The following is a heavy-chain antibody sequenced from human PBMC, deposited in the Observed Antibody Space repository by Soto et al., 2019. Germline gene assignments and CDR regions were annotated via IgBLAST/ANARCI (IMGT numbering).Heavy chain of an antibody. CDR2: INAGNGNT. V-gene: IGHV1-3*01. Sequence: GASVKVSCKASGYTFTSYAMHWVRQAPGQRLEWMGWINAGNGNTKYSQKFQGRVTITRDTSASTAYMELSSLRSEDTAVYYCARDFGYYYYMDVWGKGTTVTVSS. D-gene: IGHD3-10*01. CDR1: GYTFTSYA. CDR3: ARDFGYYYYMDV. J-gene: IGHJ6*03.